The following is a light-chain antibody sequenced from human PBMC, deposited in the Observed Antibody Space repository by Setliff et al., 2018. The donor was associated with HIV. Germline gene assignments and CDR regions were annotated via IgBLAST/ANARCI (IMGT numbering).Light chain of an antibody. V-gene: IGLV2-23*02. J-gene: IGLJ1*01. CDR2: EVT. CDR1: SSDVGTYNL. CDR3: CSYAGSSTCV. Sequence: QSVLTQPASVSGSPGQSIIISCTGTSSDVGTYNLVSWYQQHPGKAPKLIISEVTKRPSGVSNRFSGSKSGNTASLTISGLQAEDEADYYCCSYAGSSTCVFGTGTKATVL.